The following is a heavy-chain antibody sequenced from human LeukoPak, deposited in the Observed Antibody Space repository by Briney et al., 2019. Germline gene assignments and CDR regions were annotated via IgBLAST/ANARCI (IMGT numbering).Heavy chain of an antibody. Sequence: GGSLRLSCAASGFSFSGYYMTWIRQAPGKGLEWVSKISSSGGTIYYADSVKGRFTISRDNAKNSLYLQMNSLRAEDTAVYYCARVSSCGGDCYSPWGRGTLVTVSS. J-gene: IGHJ5*02. CDR3: ARVSSCGGDCYSP. D-gene: IGHD2-21*02. V-gene: IGHV3-11*04. CDR2: ISSSGGTI. CDR1: GFSFSGYY.